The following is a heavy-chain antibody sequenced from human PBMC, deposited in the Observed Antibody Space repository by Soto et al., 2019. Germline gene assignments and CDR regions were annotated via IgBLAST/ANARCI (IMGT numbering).Heavy chain of an antibody. CDR3: ASNPDTNYDDGMEV. CDR1: GGTFSSYA. Sequence: QVQLVQSGAEVKKPGSSMKVSCKASGGTFSSYAISWVRQAPGQGLEWMGGIIPIFGTANYAQKFQGRVTITADESTSTAYMELSSLRSADTAVDYCASNPDTNYDDGMEVWGQGTTVTVSS. J-gene: IGHJ6*02. CDR2: IIPIFGTA. V-gene: IGHV1-69*12.